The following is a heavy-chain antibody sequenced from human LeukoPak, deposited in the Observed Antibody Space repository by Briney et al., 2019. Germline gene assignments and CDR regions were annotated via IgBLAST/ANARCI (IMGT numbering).Heavy chain of an antibody. CDR1: GGTFSSYA. J-gene: IGHJ3*02. CDR3: ARGELWNYEAFDI. V-gene: IGHV1-69*13. D-gene: IGHD1-7*01. Sequence: GASVKVSCKASGGTFSSYAISWVRQAPGQGLEWMGGIIPIFGTANYAQKFQGRVTITADESTSTAYVELSSLRSEDTAVYYCARGELWNYEAFDIWGQGTMVTVSS. CDR2: IIPIFGTA.